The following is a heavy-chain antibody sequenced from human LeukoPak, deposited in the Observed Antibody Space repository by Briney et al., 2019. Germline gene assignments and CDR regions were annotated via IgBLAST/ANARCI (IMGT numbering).Heavy chain of an antibody. Sequence: ASVKVSCKASGYTFTSYDINWVRQATGQGLEWMGWMNPNSGNTGYAQKFQGRVTMTRNTSISTAYRELSSLRSEDTAVYYCARGLDVFGVVYYYYMDVWGKGTTVTVSS. V-gene: IGHV1-8*01. CDR2: MNPNSGNT. D-gene: IGHD3-3*01. CDR3: ARGLDVFGVVYYYYMDV. J-gene: IGHJ6*03. CDR1: GYTFTSYD.